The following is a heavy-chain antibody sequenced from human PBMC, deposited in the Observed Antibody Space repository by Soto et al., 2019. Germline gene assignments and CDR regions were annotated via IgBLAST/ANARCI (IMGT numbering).Heavy chain of an antibody. CDR2: INPSGGST. J-gene: IGHJ4*02. V-gene: IGHV1-46*03. Sequence: QVQLVQSGAEVKKPGASVKVSCKASGYTFTSYYMHWVRQAPEQGLEWMRIINPSGGSTSYAQKFQGRVTMTRDTSTSTVYMELSSLSSEDTAVYYCARVGDYYGSGTEDYFDYWGQGTLVTVSS. D-gene: IGHD3-10*01. CDR1: GYTFTSYY. CDR3: ARVGDYYGSGTEDYFDY.